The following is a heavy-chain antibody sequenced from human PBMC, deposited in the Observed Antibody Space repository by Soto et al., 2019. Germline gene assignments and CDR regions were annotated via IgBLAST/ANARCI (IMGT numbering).Heavy chain of an antibody. CDR3: ARGGHYDGVSYQAVGFDC. CDR1: GFTFSNYC. V-gene: IGHV3-74*01. CDR2: LNIDGSTR. D-gene: IGHD3-16*01. Sequence: GGSLRLSCSASGFTFSNYCMHWVRQGPGKGLVWVARLNIDGSTRNYADSVKGRFTISRDNAQNTLFLQMNSLSAEDTAVYYCARGGHYDGVSYQAVGFDCWGQGT. J-gene: IGHJ4*02.